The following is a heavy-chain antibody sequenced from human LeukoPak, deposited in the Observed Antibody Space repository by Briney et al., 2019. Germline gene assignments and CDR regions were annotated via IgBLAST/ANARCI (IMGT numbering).Heavy chain of an antibody. D-gene: IGHD6-13*01. V-gene: IGHV3-9*03. CDR1: GFTFDDYA. Sequence: GGSLRLSCAASGFTFDDYAMHWVRQAPGKGLEWVSGISWNSGSIGYADSVKGRFTIPRDNAKNSLYLQMNSLRAEDMALYYCAEDMGSSSWYYFDYWGQGTLVTVSS. CDR2: ISWNSGSI. CDR3: AEDMGSSSWYYFDY. J-gene: IGHJ4*02.